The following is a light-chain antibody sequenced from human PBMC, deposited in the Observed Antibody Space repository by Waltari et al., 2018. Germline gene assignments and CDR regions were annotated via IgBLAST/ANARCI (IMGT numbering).Light chain of an antibody. CDR1: QSISSW. CDR2: KAS. Sequence: DIQMTQSPSNLSASVGDRVTIACRASQSISSWLAWYQQKPGKAPKLLIYKASTLESGVPSRFSGSGSWTEFTLTISSLQPDDFATYYCQHYNTYSRSITFGHGTRLEIQ. V-gene: IGKV1-5*03. CDR3: QHYNTYSRSIT. J-gene: IGKJ5*01.